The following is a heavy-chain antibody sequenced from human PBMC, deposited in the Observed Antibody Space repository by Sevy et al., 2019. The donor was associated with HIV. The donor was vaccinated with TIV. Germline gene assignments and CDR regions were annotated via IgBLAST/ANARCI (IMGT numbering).Heavy chain of an antibody. CDR1: GFTFAAYG. CDR2: ISVYNDGT. CDR3: ARDKKNRQVASPSVVKYFYSHMDV. J-gene: IGHJ6*02. Sequence: ASFKVSWKTSGFTFAAYGISWVRQAPGEGLECLGWISVYNDGTDYARYVQDRIRLTADRSTGTAYMELRNLKSVDTAVYYWARDKKNRQVASPSVVKYFYSHMDVWGQGTTVTVSS. V-gene: IGHV1-18*01. D-gene: IGHD3-9*01.